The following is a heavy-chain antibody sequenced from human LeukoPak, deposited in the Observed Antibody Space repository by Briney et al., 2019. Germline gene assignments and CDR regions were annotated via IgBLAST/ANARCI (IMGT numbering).Heavy chain of an antibody. CDR2: INQDGSEK. CDR1: GFTFSSYW. Sequence: PGGSLRLSCAASGFTFSSYWMTWVRQAPGKGLEWVANINQDGSEKYYVDSVKGRFTISRDNPKNSLYLQMSGLRAEDTAVYYCARRGQRHYHDSSGYYSLDYWGQGTLVTVSS. D-gene: IGHD3-22*01. CDR3: ARRGQRHYHDSSGYYSLDY. J-gene: IGHJ4*02. V-gene: IGHV3-7*01.